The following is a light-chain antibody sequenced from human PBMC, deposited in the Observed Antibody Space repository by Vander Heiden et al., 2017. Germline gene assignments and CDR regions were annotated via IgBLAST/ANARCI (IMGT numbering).Light chain of an antibody. CDR3: LLYYGGLWM. Sequence: QTVVTQEPSLTLSPWVTVTLTGAASIGAVNSGYYPNWFQQKPGQAPRALMYSATNRHSWTPAGFSGSLLGGKAALTLSGVQPEDEADYYCLLYYGGLWMFGGGTKVTVL. J-gene: IGLJ3*02. CDR2: SAT. V-gene: IGLV7-43*01. CDR1: IGAVNSGYY.